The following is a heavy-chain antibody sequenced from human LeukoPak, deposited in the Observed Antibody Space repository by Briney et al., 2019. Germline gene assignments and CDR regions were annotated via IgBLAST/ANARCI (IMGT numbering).Heavy chain of an antibody. CDR1: GFTFSSYS. Sequence: PGGSLRLSCAASGFTFSSYSMNWVRQAPGKGLEWVSYISSSSSTIYYADSVKGRFTISRDNAKNSLYLQMNSLRAEDTAVYYCARDPIAAAGIGWFDPWGQGTLVTVSS. CDR2: ISSSSSTI. CDR3: ARDPIAAAGIGWFDP. J-gene: IGHJ5*02. V-gene: IGHV3-48*01. D-gene: IGHD6-13*01.